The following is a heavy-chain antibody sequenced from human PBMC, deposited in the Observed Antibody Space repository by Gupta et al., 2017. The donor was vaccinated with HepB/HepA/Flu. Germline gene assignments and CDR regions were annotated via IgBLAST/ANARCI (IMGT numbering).Heavy chain of an antibody. Sequence: QLQLQESGPGLVKPSETLSLTCTVSGGSISSSSYYWGWIRQPPGKGLEWIGSIYYSGSTYYNPSLKSRVTISVDTSKNQFSLKLSSVTAADTAVYYCARRGMIRAPTSYYYYYMDVWGKGTTVTVSS. CDR2: IYYSGST. CDR3: ARRGMIRAPTSYYYYYMDV. V-gene: IGHV4-39*01. CDR1: GGSISSSSYY. J-gene: IGHJ6*03. D-gene: IGHD3-16*01.